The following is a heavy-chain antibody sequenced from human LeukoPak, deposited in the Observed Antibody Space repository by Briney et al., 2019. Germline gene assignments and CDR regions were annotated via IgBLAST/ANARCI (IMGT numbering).Heavy chain of an antibody. CDR3: ARGSLGFYDSSGYYH. D-gene: IGHD3-22*01. J-gene: IGHJ5*02. Sequence: ASVNVSCKASGYTFTGYYMHWVRQAPGQGLEWMGWISAYNGNTNYAQKLQGRVTMTTDTSTSTAYMELRSLRSDDTAVYYCARGSLGFYDSSGYYHWGQGTLVTVSS. CDR1: GYTFTGYY. V-gene: IGHV1-18*04. CDR2: ISAYNGNT.